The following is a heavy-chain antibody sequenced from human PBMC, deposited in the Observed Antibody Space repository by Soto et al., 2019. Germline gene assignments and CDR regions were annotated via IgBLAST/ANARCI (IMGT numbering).Heavy chain of an antibody. CDR3: ARVPMIAAAPWQRYYYYYYMDV. CDR2: IKQDGSEK. V-gene: IGHV3-7*01. J-gene: IGHJ6*03. Sequence: SWVRQAPGKGLEWVANIKQDGSEKYYVDSVKGRFTISRDNAKNSLYLQMNSLRAEDTAVYYCARVPMIAAAPWQRYYYYYYMDVWGKGTTVTVSS. D-gene: IGHD6-13*01.